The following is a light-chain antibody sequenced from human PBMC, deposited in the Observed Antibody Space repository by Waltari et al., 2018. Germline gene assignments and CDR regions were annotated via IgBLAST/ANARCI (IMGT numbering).Light chain of an antibody. Sequence: DIVMTQSPDSLAVSLGERATVNCKSSQCVLYSPNNKNYLAWSQQKPGQPPKLRIYWASTRESGVPDRFSGSGSGTDFTLTISSLQAEDVAVYYCQQYANTPRTFGQGTTVEIK. CDR3: QQYANTPRT. CDR2: WAS. CDR1: QCVLYSPNNKNY. J-gene: IGKJ1*01. V-gene: IGKV4-1*01.